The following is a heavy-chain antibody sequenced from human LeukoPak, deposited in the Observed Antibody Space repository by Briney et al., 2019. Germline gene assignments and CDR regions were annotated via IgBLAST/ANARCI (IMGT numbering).Heavy chain of an antibody. CDR2: IYYSGST. Sequence: PGGSLRLSCAASGFTFSSYGMSWVRQPPGKGLEWIGSIYYSGSTYYNPSLKSRVTISVDTSKNQFSLKLSSVTAADTAVYYCARHIEQQLVLGWFDPWGQGTLVTVSS. J-gene: IGHJ5*02. V-gene: IGHV4-39*01. CDR3: ARHIEQQLVLGWFDP. CDR1: GFTFSSYG. D-gene: IGHD6-13*01.